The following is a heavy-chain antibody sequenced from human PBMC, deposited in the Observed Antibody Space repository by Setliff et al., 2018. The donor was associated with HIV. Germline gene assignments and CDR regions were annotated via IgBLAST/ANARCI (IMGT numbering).Heavy chain of an antibody. CDR1: GFPFRSYS. D-gene: IGHD3-16*01. CDR2: ISSSGATI. J-gene: IGHJ5*02. CDR3: ARYFYASSSSAIDA. Sequence: PGGSLRLSCAASGFPFRSYSMNWVRQAPGKGLEWVSSISSSGATIYYVDSVKGRFTISRDSAANSLYLQMNSLRVEDTAIYFCARYFYASSSSAIDAWGQGMPVTVSS. V-gene: IGHV3-21*01.